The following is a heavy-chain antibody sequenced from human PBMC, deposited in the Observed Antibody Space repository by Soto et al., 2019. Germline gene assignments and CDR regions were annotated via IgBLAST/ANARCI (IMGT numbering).Heavy chain of an antibody. CDR3: ARDSFDYYDSSGYYRGPKGAFDI. CDR1: GYTFTSYY. J-gene: IGHJ3*02. CDR2: INPSGGST. V-gene: IGHV1-46*01. Sequence: ASVKLSCKASGYTFTSYYMHWVRQAPAQGLEWMGIINPSGGSTSYAQKFQGRVTMTRDTSTSTVYMELSSLRSEDTAVYYCARDSFDYYDSSGYYRGPKGAFDIWGQGTMVT. D-gene: IGHD3-22*01.